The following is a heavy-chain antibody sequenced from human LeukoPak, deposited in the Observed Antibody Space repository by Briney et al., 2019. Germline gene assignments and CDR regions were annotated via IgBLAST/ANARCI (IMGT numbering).Heavy chain of an antibody. CDR3: ARDPSGSYYLSGAFDI. Sequence: SETLSLTCTVSGGSISGYYWSWIRQPAGKGLEWIGRIYTSGSTNYNPSLKSRVTMSVDTSKNQFSLKLSSVTAADTAVYYCARDPSGSYYLSGAFDIWGQGTMVTVSS. CDR2: IYTSGST. D-gene: IGHD1-26*01. J-gene: IGHJ3*02. CDR1: GGSISGYY. V-gene: IGHV4-4*07.